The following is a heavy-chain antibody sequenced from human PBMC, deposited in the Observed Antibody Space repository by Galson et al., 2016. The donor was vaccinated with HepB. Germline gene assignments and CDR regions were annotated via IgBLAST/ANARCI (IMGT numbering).Heavy chain of an antibody. CDR3: AKEISVAGVNGLPSDY. Sequence: SLRLSCAVSGLIISTNYMSWVRQAPGSGLEWVSVIYGGGSTFYADSVKGRFTISRDNFKNTLYLQMNSLRAEDTAVYYCAKEISVAGVNGLPSDYWGQGTLVTVSS. CDR1: GLIISTNY. CDR2: IYGGGST. J-gene: IGHJ4*02. D-gene: IGHD6-19*01. V-gene: IGHV3-53*01.